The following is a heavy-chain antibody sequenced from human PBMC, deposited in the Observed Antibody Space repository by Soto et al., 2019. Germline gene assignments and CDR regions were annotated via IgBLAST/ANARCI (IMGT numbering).Heavy chain of an antibody. Sequence: PSETLSLTCTVSGGSINDYYWSWIRQPPGKGLEWIGYVYYSGTTNYNPSLNSRVTISVDTSKKQFSLKLSSVTAADTAEYYCARQLNWFDPWGQGILVTVSS. CDR1: GGSINDYY. J-gene: IGHJ5*02. V-gene: IGHV4-59*08. CDR2: VYYSGTT. CDR3: ARQLNWFDP.